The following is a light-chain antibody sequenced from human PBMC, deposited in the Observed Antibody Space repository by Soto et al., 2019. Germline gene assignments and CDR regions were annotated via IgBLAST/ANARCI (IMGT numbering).Light chain of an antibody. CDR1: QVINNY. J-gene: IGKJ3*01. Sequence: DIQMTQSPSSLSASVGDRVTISCRASQVINNYLAWYQQKPGKGPKLLIYAASTLQSGVPSRFSGSGSGTYFTLTIRSLQPEDVATYYCQKYNSAPPVTFGPGTKVDV. V-gene: IGKV1-27*01. CDR2: AAS. CDR3: QKYNSAPPVT.